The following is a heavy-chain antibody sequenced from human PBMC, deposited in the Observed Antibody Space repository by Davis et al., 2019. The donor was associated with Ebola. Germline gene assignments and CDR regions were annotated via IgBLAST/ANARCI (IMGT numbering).Heavy chain of an antibody. V-gene: IGHV3-9*01. Sequence: PGGSLRLSCAASGFTFDDYAMHWVRQAPGKGLEWVSGISWNSGSIGYADSVKGRFTISRDNAKNSLYLQMNSLRAEDTAVYYCAKDLAWRVDYWGQGTLVTVSS. D-gene: IGHD5-12*01. CDR1: GFTFDDYA. CDR3: AKDLAWRVDY. CDR2: ISWNSGSI. J-gene: IGHJ4*02.